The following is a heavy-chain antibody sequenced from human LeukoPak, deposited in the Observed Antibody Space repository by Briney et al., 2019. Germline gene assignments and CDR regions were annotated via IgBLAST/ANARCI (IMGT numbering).Heavy chain of an antibody. J-gene: IGHJ6*03. CDR1: GYTFTGYY. Sequence: ASVNVSCKASGYTFTGYYMHWVRQAPGQGLEWMGWINPNSGGTNYAQKFQGRVTMTRDTSISTAYMEVSRLRSDDTAVYYCARGVVPAAFYYYYMDVWGKGTTVTVSS. D-gene: IGHD2-2*01. CDR2: INPNSGGT. CDR3: ARGVVPAAFYYYYMDV. V-gene: IGHV1-2*02.